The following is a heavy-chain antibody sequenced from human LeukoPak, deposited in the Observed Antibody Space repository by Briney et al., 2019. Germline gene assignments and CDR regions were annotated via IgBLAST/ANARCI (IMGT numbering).Heavy chain of an antibody. D-gene: IGHD6-19*01. Sequence: SETLSLTCTVSGYSISSGYYWGWIRQPPGKGLERIGSIYHSGSTYYNPSLKSRVTISVDTSKNQFSLKLSSVTAADTAVYYCARDIGYYSGWNFDYWGQGTLVTVSS. J-gene: IGHJ4*02. CDR3: ARDIGYYSGWNFDY. CDR2: IYHSGST. CDR1: GYSISSGYY. V-gene: IGHV4-38-2*02.